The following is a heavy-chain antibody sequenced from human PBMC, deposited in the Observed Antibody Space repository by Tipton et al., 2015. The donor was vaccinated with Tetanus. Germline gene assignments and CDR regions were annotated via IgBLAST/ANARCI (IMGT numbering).Heavy chain of an antibody. V-gene: IGHV3-21*01. CDR3: ATGNTLDY. J-gene: IGHJ4*02. CDR1: GFTFSSYA. D-gene: IGHD2-2*02. Sequence: GSLRLSCAASGFTFSSYAMNWVRQAPGKGLEWVSSISSTSSYIYYEDSMKGRFTISRDNAKNSVFLHMASLRAEDTAVYYCATGNTLDYWGQGTLVTVSS. CDR2: ISSTSSYI.